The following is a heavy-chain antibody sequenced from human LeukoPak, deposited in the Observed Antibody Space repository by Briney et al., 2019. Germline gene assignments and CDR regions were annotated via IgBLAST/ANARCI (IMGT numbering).Heavy chain of an antibody. CDR3: ARALYGDILTGMPQPYYFDY. CDR1: GYTFTSYG. CDR2: ISGYNGNT. V-gene: IGHV1-18*01. Sequence: ASVKVSCKASGYTFTSYGVSWVRHAPGQGLEWMGWISGYNGNTNYAQKFQGRVTMTTEIFTSTAYMELRSLRSDDTAAYYCARALYGDILTGMPQPYYFDYWGQGTLVTVSS. J-gene: IGHJ4*02. D-gene: IGHD3-9*01.